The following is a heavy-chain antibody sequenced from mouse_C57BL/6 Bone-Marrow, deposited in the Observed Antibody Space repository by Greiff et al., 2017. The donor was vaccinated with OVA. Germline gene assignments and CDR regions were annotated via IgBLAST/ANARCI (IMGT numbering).Heavy chain of an antibody. J-gene: IGHJ4*01. D-gene: IGHD2-3*01. CDR1: GYTFTSYW. Sequence: VQLVESGAELAKPGASVKLSCKASGYTFTSYWMHWVKQRPGQGLEWIGYINPSSGYTKYNQKFKDKATLTADKSSSTAYMQLSGLTYEDSAVYYCARCRPWDGCYYYAMDYWGQGTSVTVSS. V-gene: IGHV1-7*01. CDR3: ARCRPWDGCYYYAMDY. CDR2: INPSSGYT.